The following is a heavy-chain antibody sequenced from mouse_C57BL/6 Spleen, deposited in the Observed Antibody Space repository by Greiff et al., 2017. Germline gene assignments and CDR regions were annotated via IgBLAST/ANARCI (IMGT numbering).Heavy chain of an antibody. CDR1: GFTFSSYG. J-gene: IGHJ2*01. Sequence: EVKLVESGGDLVKPGGSLKLSCAASGFTFSSYGMSWVRQTPDKRLEWVATISSGGSYTYYPDSVKGRFTISRDNAKNTLYLQMSSLKSEDTAMYYCAIHGGDITHFDYWGQGTTLTVSS. CDR2: ISSGGSYT. CDR3: AIHGGDITHFDY. V-gene: IGHV5-6*01. D-gene: IGHD1-1*01.